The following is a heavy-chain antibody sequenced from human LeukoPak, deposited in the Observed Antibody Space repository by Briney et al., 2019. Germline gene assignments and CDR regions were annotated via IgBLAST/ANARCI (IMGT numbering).Heavy chain of an antibody. CDR1: GYTFAVYY. CDR3: ARGDKRLRRYFDY. J-gene: IGHJ4*02. Sequence: ASVKVSCNACGYTFAVYYIHWVRQAPGQGLEWMGWINPNSGGTNYAQKFQGRVTMTRDTSISTAYMELSRLRSDDTAVYYCARGDKRLRRYFDYWGQGTLVTVSS. CDR2: INPNSGGT. D-gene: IGHD3-10*01. V-gene: IGHV1-2*02.